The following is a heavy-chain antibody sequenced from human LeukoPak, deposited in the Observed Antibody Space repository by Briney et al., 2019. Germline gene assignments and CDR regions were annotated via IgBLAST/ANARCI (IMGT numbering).Heavy chain of an antibody. J-gene: IGHJ4*02. CDR2: IYYSGTT. Sequence: SETLSLTCTVSGGSISSSSNYWGWIRQPPGKGLEWIGSIYYSGTTYYNPSLKSRVTISVDTSKNQFSLTLRSVTAADTAVYYCATTTIRLGYWGQGTLVTVSS. CDR1: GGSISSSSNY. V-gene: IGHV4-39*07. D-gene: IGHD1-26*01. CDR3: ATTTIRLGY.